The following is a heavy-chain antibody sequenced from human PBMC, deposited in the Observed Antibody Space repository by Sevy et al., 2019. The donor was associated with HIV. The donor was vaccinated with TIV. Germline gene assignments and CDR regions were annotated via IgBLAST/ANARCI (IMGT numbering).Heavy chain of an antibody. Sequence: SETPSLTCTVSGGSITSLYWNWIRQPPGKGLEWLANIYYNGHINYNPSLKSRVTLSLDTSKNQFSLRLSSVTAADTAMYYCAGENAWGRGYSWGQGTLVTVSS. CDR3: AGENAWGRGYS. J-gene: IGHJ4*02. V-gene: IGHV4-59*08. CDR2: IYYNGHI. CDR1: GGSITSLY. D-gene: IGHD1-26*01.